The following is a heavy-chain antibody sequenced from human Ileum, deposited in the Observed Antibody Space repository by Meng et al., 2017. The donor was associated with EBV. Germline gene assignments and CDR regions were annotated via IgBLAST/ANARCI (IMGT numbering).Heavy chain of an antibody. CDR2: IPADGGKI. D-gene: IGHD1-14*01. CDR3: ARDETGRFDP. Sequence: VGSWAGVVQQWRYVRLYGDDSGITFSSSAMHWVRQAPGKGPEWVAIIPADGGKIYYADSVKGRFTISRDNSKNTVYLQMDSLRVEDTAVYYCARDETGRFDPWGQGTLVTVSS. CDR1: GITFSSSA. V-gene: IGHV3-30*04. J-gene: IGHJ5*02.